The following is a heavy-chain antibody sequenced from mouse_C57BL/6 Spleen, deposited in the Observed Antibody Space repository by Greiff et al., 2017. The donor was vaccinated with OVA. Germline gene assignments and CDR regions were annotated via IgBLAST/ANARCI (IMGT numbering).Heavy chain of an antibody. V-gene: IGHV3-6*01. CDR1: GYSITSGYY. D-gene: IGHD2-2*01. CDR2: ISYDGSN. CDR3: AKWLREYFDV. Sequence: EVQLLESGPGLVKPSQSLSLTCSVTGYSITSGYYWNWIRQFPGNKLEWMGYISYDGSNNYNPSLKNRISITRDTSKNQFFLKLNSVTTEDTATYYCAKWLREYFDVWGTGTTVTVSS. J-gene: IGHJ1*03.